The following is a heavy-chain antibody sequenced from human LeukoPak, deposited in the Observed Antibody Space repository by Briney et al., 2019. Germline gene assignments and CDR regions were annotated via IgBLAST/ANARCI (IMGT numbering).Heavy chain of an antibody. CDR3: AKDRQYSYARSWGLDY. D-gene: IGHD5-18*01. V-gene: IGHV3-23*01. Sequence: PGGSLRHSCAASGFTFSSYAMSWVRQAPGKGLEWVSAISGSGGSTYYADSVKGRFTISRDNSKNTLYLQMNSLRAEDTAVYYCAKDRQYSYARSWGLDYWGQGTLVTVSS. J-gene: IGHJ4*02. CDR2: ISGSGGST. CDR1: GFTFSSYA.